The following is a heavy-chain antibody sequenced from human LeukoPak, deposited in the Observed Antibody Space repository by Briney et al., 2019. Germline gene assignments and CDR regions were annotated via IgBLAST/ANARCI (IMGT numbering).Heavy chain of an antibody. D-gene: IGHD4-17*01. V-gene: IGHV3-21*04. Sequence: PGGSLRLSCAASGFTFSSYSMNWVRQAPGNGLEWVSSIRSSSTYIYYADSVKGRFTISRDDARNSLFLQMNSLRAEDTAIYYCAKDTLTYDYGDHHHWGQGTLVTVSS. CDR3: AKDTLTYDYGDHHH. CDR1: GFTFSSYS. CDR2: IRSSSTYI. J-gene: IGHJ4*02.